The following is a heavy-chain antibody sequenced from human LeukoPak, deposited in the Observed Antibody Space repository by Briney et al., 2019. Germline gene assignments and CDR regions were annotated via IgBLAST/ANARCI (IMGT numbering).Heavy chain of an antibody. J-gene: IGHJ4*02. CDR3: ARDSFHGLGNYYIGSFVDY. D-gene: IGHD3-10*01. CDR2: ISCDGSHK. Sequence: GGSLRLSCAASGFTFTNYAVQWVRQAPGKGLEWVAVISCDGSHKNYADSVKGRFTISRDNSKDTLYLQMNNLRAEDTAMYYCARDSFHGLGNYYIGSFVDYWGQGTLVTVSS. CDR1: GFTFTNYA. V-gene: IGHV3-30*04.